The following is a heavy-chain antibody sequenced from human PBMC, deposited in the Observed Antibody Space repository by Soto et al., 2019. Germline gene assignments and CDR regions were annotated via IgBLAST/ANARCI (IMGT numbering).Heavy chain of an antibody. Sequence: GGSLRLSCEASRFSFIGYGMHRVRQAAGKGLGWVAVISYYGTNEYYEDSVKGRFTKSRDNSKNTLYLQMNSLRIEDTAVYFCAKEDPSGRYSLDYWGQGS. CDR1: RFSFIGYG. V-gene: IGHV3-30*18. CDR3: AKEDPSGRYSLDY. CDR2: ISYYGTNE. J-gene: IGHJ4*02. D-gene: IGHD1-26*01.